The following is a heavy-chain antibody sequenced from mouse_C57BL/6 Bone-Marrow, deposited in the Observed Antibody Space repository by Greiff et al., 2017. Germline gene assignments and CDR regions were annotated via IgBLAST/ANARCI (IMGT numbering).Heavy chain of an antibody. V-gene: IGHV1-85*01. D-gene: IGHD1-1*01. J-gene: IGHJ4*01. Sequence: QVQLQQSGPELVKPGASVKLSCKASGYTFTSYDINWVKQRPGQGLEWIGWIYPRDGSTKYNEKFKGKATLTVDKSSSTAYMELSRLTSEDSAVYFCARGHYYGSSYYDMDYWGKGTSVTVSS. CDR3: ARGHYYGSSYYDMDY. CDR1: GYTFTSYD. CDR2: IYPRDGST.